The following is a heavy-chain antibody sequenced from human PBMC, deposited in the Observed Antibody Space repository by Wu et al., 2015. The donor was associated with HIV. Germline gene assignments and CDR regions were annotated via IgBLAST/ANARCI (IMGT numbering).Heavy chain of an antibody. CDR1: GATFTSYA. D-gene: IGHD6-19*01. CDR2: LIPMYGTA. CDR3: ATPSRGAVAGYDY. J-gene: IGHJ4*02. V-gene: IGHV1-69*13. Sequence: QVQLLQSGAEVKNPGSSVRVSCKASGATFTSYALSWVRQAPGQGLEWMGRLIPMYGTANYAQKFQGRVTITADESTSTAYMELSSLRSEDTAVYYCATPSRGAVAGYDYWGQGTLVTVSS.